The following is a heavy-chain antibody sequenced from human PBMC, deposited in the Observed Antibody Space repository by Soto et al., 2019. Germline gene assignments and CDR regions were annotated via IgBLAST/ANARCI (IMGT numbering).Heavy chain of an antibody. D-gene: IGHD3-3*01. V-gene: IGHV2-26*01. Sequence: QVTLKESGPVLVKPTETLTLTCTVSGFSLSNARMGVSWIRQPQGKALEWLAHIFSNDEKSSSTSLKSRLTISKDTSKSQVVLTMTNMDPVDTATYYCARAYYDFWSGYTYYFDYWGQGTLVTVSS. CDR3: ARAYYDFWSGYTYYFDY. CDR1: GFSLSNARMG. J-gene: IGHJ4*02. CDR2: IFSNDEK.